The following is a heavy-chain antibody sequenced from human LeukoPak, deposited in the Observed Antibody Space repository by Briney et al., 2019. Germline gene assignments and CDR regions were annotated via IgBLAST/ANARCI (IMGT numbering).Heavy chain of an antibody. V-gene: IGHV4-39*01. J-gene: IGHJ4*02. Sequence: KPSETLSLTCTVSGGSIRSSSYYWGGIRQPPGKGLEWIGSIYYSGSTYYNPSFKSRVTISVDTSKNQVSLRLSSVTAADTAVYYCAMSIPAAGVFDYWGQGTLVTVSS. CDR3: AMSIPAAGVFDY. CDR2: IYYSGST. D-gene: IGHD6-13*01. CDR1: GGSIRSSSYY.